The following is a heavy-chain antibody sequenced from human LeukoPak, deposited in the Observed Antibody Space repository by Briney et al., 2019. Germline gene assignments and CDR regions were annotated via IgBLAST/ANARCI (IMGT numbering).Heavy chain of an antibody. J-gene: IGHJ5*02. CDR1: GYTFTGYY. D-gene: IGHD6-13*01. V-gene: IGHV1-2*02. CDR3: ARGAAAGSNWFDP. CDR2: INPNSGGT. Sequence: ASVKVSCKASGYTFTGYYMHWVRQAPGQGLEWMGWINPNSGGTNYAQKFQGRVTMTRDASISTAYMELSRLRSDDTAVYYCARGAAAGSNWFDPWGQGTLVTVSS.